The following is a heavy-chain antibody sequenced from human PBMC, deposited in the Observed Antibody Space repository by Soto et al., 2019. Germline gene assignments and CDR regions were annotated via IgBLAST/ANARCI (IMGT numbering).Heavy chain of an antibody. CDR3: ARDTKLLWFGEDYYYYYMDV. V-gene: IGHV4-31*03. Sequence: SETLSLTCTVSGGSISTSGYYWSWIRQHPGQGLEWIAYIYHSGSTYFNPSLKSRVTISVDTSKNQFSLKLSSVTAADTAVYYCARDTKLLWFGEDYYYYYMDVWSKGTTVTVSS. D-gene: IGHD3-10*01. CDR2: IYHSGST. CDR1: GGSISTSGYY. J-gene: IGHJ6*03.